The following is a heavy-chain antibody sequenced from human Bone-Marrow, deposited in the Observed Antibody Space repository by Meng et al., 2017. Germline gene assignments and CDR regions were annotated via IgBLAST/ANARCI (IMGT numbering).Heavy chain of an antibody. CDR1: GGPISSSSYY. Sequence: QLQLQESGPGLVKPSETPSLTCTVSGGPISSSSYYWGWIRQPPGKGLEWIGSIYYSGSTYYNPSLKSRVTISVDTSKNQFSLKLSSVTAADTAVYYCARQGFLEWLLYRGNWFDPWGQGTLVTVSS. V-gene: IGHV4-39*01. CDR2: IYYSGST. CDR3: ARQGFLEWLLYRGNWFDP. D-gene: IGHD3-3*01. J-gene: IGHJ5*02.